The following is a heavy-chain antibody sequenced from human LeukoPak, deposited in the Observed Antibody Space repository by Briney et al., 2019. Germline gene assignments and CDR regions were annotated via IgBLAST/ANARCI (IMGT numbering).Heavy chain of an antibody. D-gene: IGHD6-13*01. CDR3: AITSQQQLTNPSDRYFDY. Sequence: SETLSLTCIVSGGSISSYYWSWIRQPPGKGLEWIGYIYTSGSTNYNPSLKSRVTISVDTSKNQFSLKLSSVTAADTAVYYCAITSQQQLTNPSDRYFDYWGQGTLVTVSS. J-gene: IGHJ4*02. CDR2: IYTSGST. V-gene: IGHV4-4*09. CDR1: GGSISSYY.